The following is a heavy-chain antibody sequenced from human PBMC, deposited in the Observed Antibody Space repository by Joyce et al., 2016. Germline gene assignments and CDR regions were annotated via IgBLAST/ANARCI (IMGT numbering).Heavy chain of an antibody. CDR2: VSTSGANS. CDR1: GFTFSSYA. Sequence: EVQLMESGGGLAQPGGSLTLSCVGSGFTFSSYAMSWVGRAAGKGLEWVSAVSTSGANSYYSDAVRGRFNNYRDNSKNTMYLQMNSLRAEDTALYYCARVVVTIPPWINYHGMDLWGQGTAVTVS. V-gene: IGHV3-23*01. CDR3: ARVVVTIPPWINYHGMDL. J-gene: IGHJ6*02. D-gene: IGHD5-12*01.